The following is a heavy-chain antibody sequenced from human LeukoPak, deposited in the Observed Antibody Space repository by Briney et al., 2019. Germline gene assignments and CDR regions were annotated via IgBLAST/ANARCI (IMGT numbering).Heavy chain of an antibody. CDR1: GFTFSSYA. V-gene: IGHV3-23*01. D-gene: IGHD3-22*01. J-gene: IGHJ4*02. CDR3: AKEAYYYDSSGYSTLVPCGY. Sequence: GSLRLSCAASGFTFSSYAMSWVRQAPGKGLEWVSAISGSGGSTYYADSVKGRFTISRDNSKNTLYLQMNSLRAEDTAVYYCAKEAYYYDSSGYSTLVPCGYWGQGTLVTVSS. CDR2: ISGSGGST.